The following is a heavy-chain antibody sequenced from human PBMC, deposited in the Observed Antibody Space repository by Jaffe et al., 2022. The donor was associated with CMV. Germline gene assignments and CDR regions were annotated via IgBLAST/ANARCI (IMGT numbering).Heavy chain of an antibody. D-gene: IGHD1-26*01. CDR3: TRHLERESFPYPPLYYYYGMDV. Sequence: EVQLVESGGGLVQPGGSLKLSCAASGFTFSGSAMHWVRQASGKGLEWVGRIRSKANSYATAYAASVKGRFTISRDDSKNTAYLQMNSLKTEDTAVYYCTRHLERESFPYPPLYYYYGMDVWGQGTTVTVSS. CDR2: IRSKANSYAT. CDR1: GFTFSGSA. J-gene: IGHJ6*02. V-gene: IGHV3-73*02.